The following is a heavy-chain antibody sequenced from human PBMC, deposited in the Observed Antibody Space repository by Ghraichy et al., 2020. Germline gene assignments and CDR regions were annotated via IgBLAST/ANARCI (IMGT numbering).Heavy chain of an antibody. CDR3: ARDPWGGAENSHYYYALDV. V-gene: IGHV3-11*06. CDR2: ISTSGTYT. Sequence: GGSLRLSCAASGFTFSEYYMNWIRQAPGKGREWVSFISTSGTYTKYADSVKGRFSISRDNTRNSLYLQLNSLRAEDTAVYYCARDPWGGAENSHYYYALDVWGQGTTVTVSS. CDR1: GFTFSEYY. D-gene: IGHD3-16*01. J-gene: IGHJ6*02.